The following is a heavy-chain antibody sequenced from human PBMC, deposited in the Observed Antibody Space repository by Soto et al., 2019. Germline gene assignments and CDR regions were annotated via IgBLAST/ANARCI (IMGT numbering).Heavy chain of an antibody. CDR2: ISSSSSTI. CDR1: GFTFSSYS. J-gene: IGHJ6*03. Sequence: GGSLRLSCAASGFTFSSYSMNWVRQAPGKGLEWVSYISSSSSTIYYADSVKGRFTISRDNAKNSLYLQMNSLRAEETAVYYCARGRDIVVVPAADLYYYYYYMDVWGKGTTVTVSS. CDR3: ARGRDIVVVPAADLYYYYYYMDV. D-gene: IGHD2-2*01. V-gene: IGHV3-48*01.